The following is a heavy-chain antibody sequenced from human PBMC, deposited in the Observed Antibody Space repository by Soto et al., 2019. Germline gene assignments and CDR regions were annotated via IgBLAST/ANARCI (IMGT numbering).Heavy chain of an antibody. Sequence: EVQLVESGGGLVQPGGSLRLSCAASGFTFSSYSMNWVRQAPGKGLEWVSYISSSSSTIYYADSVKGRFTISRDNAKNSLYLQMNSLRDEDTAVYYSARDQVEQLVEDEGVFVGYYYYYGMDVWGQGTTVTVSS. V-gene: IGHV3-48*02. CDR2: ISSSSSTI. D-gene: IGHD6-6*01. CDR1: GFTFSSYS. J-gene: IGHJ6*02. CDR3: ARDQVEQLVEDEGVFVGYYYYYGMDV.